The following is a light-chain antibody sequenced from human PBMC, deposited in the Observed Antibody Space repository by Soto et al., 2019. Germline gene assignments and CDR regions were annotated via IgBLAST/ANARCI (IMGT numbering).Light chain of an antibody. J-gene: IGLJ1*01. V-gene: IGLV2-14*01. CDR1: SSDVGGYNF. Sequence: QSVLAQPASVSGSPGQPITISCTGTSSDVGGYNFVSWYQQHPGKVPQLMIYDVSNRPSGVSNRFSGSKSGNTASLTISGLQAEDEADYYCRSYTSSNTYVFGTGTKVTVL. CDR3: RSYTSSNTYV. CDR2: DVS.